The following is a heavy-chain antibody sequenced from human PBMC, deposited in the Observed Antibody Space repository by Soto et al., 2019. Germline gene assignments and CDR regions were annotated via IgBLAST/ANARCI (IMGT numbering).Heavy chain of an antibody. D-gene: IGHD6-19*01. J-gene: IGHJ4*02. CDR1: GCSISTGGYY. Sequence: SETLSLTCTFSGCSISTGGYYLSWIRQHPGKGLEWIGYIYNSATTNYNPSLKSRVTISVDTSKNQFSLKLNSVTAADTAVYYCATAFGGWPPDSWGQGTLVTVSS. CDR2: IYNSATT. CDR3: ATAFGGWPPDS. V-gene: IGHV4-61*08.